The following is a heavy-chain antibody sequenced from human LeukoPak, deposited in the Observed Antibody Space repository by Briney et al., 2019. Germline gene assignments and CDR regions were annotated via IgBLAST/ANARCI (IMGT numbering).Heavy chain of an antibody. CDR1: GYSFTSYW. D-gene: IGHD3-22*01. CDR3: ARHDDDSSGYYSFPFDP. J-gene: IGHJ5*02. Sequence: GESLKISCKGSGYSFTSYWISWVRQMPGKGLEWMGRIDPSDSYTNYSPSFQGHVTISADKSISTAYLQWSSLKASDAAMYYCARHDDDSSGYYSFPFDPWGQGTLVTVSS. V-gene: IGHV5-10-1*01. CDR2: IDPSDSYT.